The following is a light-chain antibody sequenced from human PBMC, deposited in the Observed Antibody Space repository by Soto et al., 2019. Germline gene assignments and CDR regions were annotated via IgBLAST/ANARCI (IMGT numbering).Light chain of an antibody. CDR1: QSIATF. Sequence: EIVLTQSPATLSLSPGERATLSCRASQSIATFLTWYQQKPGQPPRLLIYDASKRATGIPARFSGSGSGTDFSLTISSLEPDDSAIYYCQQRTNWRPTHTFGQGTKLEIK. CDR3: QQRTNWRPTHT. J-gene: IGKJ2*01. V-gene: IGKV3-11*01. CDR2: DAS.